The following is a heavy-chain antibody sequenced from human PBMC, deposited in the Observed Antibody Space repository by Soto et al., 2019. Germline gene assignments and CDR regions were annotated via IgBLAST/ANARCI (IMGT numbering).Heavy chain of an antibody. CDR1: GYTFTSYG. J-gene: IGHJ4*02. CDR2: ITAYNVNT. Sequence: QVQLVQSGAEVKKPGASVKVSCKASGYTFTSYGITWVRQAPGQGLEWMGWITAYNVNTNYAQKLQGRVTMTTDTPASTADMELRSLRSDDTAVYYCARPVGNSNGFFGYWGQGTLVTVSS. V-gene: IGHV1-18*01. D-gene: IGHD6-19*01. CDR3: ARPVGNSNGFFGY.